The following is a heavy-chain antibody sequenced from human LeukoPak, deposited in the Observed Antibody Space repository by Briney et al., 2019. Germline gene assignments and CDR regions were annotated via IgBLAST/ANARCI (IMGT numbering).Heavy chain of an antibody. D-gene: IGHD6-19*01. CDR1: GFTFNNYA. J-gene: IGHJ4*02. CDR3: AKGTSGWYWRFDY. Sequence: GGSLRLSCAASGFTFNNYAMSWVRQAPGKGLEWVSGITGGGTTTSYADSVKGRFTISRDNSKNTLFLQMNSLRAEDTAVYYCAKGTSGWYWRFDYWGXGTLVTVSS. CDR2: ITGGGTTT. V-gene: IGHV3-23*01.